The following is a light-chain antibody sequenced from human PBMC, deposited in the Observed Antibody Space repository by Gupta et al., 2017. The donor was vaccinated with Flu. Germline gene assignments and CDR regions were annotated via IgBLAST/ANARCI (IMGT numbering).Light chain of an antibody. CDR1: SSDVGGYNY. J-gene: IGLJ1*01. CDR3: SAYTSSPRSYV. V-gene: IGLV2-14*01. Sequence: SALTQPASVSGSPGQSITISCTVTSSDVGGYNYVSCYHQHPGKSPKLMIYEVSNRPAGVANRFSGSKYGNTAALTISGRQAEDEADYYCSAYTSSPRSYVFGPGTKVTVL. CDR2: EVS.